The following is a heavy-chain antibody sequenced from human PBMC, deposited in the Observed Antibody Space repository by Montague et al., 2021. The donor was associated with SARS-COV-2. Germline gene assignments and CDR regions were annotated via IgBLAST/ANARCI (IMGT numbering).Heavy chain of an antibody. CDR1: GGSISSGGYY. J-gene: IGHJ6*02. CDR3: WRISRGSSGWGWYNYNGMDV. CDR2: IYYSGST. Sequence: TLSLTCTVSGGSISSGGYYWSWIRQHPGKGLGLIGYIYYSGSTYYNPSLKSRVTISVDTSKNQFPLKLSFVTATDTAVYYCWRISRGSSGWGWYNYNGMDVWGQGTTVIVSS. D-gene: IGHD6-19*01. V-gene: IGHV4-31*03.